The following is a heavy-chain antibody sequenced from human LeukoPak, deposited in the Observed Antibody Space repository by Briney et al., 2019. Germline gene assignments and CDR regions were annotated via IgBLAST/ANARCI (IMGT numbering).Heavy chain of an antibody. Sequence: ASVKVSCKASGYTFTSYGISWVRQAPGQGLEWMGWINPNSGGTNYAQKFQGRVTMTRDTSISTAYMELSRLRSDDTAVYYCARDTNYYFDYWGQGTLVTVSS. D-gene: IGHD1-1*01. J-gene: IGHJ4*02. CDR1: GYTFTSYG. CDR3: ARDTNYYFDY. CDR2: INPNSGGT. V-gene: IGHV1-2*02.